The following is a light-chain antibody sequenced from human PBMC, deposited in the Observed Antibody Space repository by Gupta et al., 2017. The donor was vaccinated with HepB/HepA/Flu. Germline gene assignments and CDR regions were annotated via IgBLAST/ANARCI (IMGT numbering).Light chain of an antibody. Sequence: QSVLTQPPSASGTPGQRVTISCSGSRSNIGSNTVNWYQQLPGTAPKLLIYKNNQRPSGVPDRFSGSKSGTSASLAIRGLQSEDEADYDGAAWADSLNGLVFGGGTNLTVL. J-gene: IGLJ2*01. CDR2: KNN. CDR1: RSNIGSNT. CDR3: AAWADSLNGLV. V-gene: IGLV1-44*01.